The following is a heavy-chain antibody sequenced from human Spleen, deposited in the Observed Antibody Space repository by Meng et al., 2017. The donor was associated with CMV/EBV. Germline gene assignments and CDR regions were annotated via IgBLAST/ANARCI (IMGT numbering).Heavy chain of an antibody. D-gene: IGHD3-16*02. Sequence: GESLKISCAASGFTFNIYWMHWVRQAPGKGLVWVSRINTDGSSVTYADSVKGRFTISRDNAQNTVYLQMNSLRAEDTAVYYCAGVWGSYRYRGQFDYWGQGTLVTVSS. V-gene: IGHV3-74*03. CDR1: GFTFNIYW. CDR3: AGVWGSYRYRGQFDY. CDR2: INTDGSSV. J-gene: IGHJ4*02.